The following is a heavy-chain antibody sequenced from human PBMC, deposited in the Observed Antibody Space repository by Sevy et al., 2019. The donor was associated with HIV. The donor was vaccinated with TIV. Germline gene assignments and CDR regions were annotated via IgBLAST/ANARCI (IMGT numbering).Heavy chain of an antibody. CDR3: ARDFTIFGVVSGIDY. D-gene: IGHD3-3*01. V-gene: IGHV3-21*04. CDR1: GFTFRTYS. Sequence: GGSLRLSCAASGFTFRTYSMNWVRQAPGKGLEWLSSISDDSRYIYYSDSVKGRFTISRANTKNLLYLQINNLRVEDTAIYYCARDFTIFGVVSGIDYWGQGHLVTVSS. CDR2: ISDDSRYI. J-gene: IGHJ4*02.